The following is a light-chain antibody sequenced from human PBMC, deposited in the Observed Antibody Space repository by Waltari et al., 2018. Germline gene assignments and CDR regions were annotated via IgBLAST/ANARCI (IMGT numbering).Light chain of an antibody. V-gene: IGLV2-14*01. J-gene: IGLJ3*02. CDR2: GVS. Sequence: QSALTQPASVSGSPRQSITISCTGTSSDIGAYNYVSWYQQHSGKAPKLVIFGVSDRPTGVSNRFSGPKSGNTASLTISGLQAEDEADYYCISFTSSNTWVFGGGTRVTVL. CDR1: SSDIGAYNY. CDR3: ISFTSSNTWV.